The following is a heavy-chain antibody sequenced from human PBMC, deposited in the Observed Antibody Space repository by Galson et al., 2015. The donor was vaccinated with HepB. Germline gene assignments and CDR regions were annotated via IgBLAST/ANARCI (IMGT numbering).Heavy chain of an antibody. CDR2: IYYSGST. Sequence: TLSLTCTVSGGSISSGDYYWSWIRQPPGKGLEWIGYIYYSGSTYYNPSLKSRVTISVDTSTNQFSLKLSSVTAADTAVYYCARGDVAAGGTSWYFVLWGRGTLVTVSS. CDR1: GGSISSGDYY. D-gene: IGHD6-13*01. CDR3: ARGDVAAGGTSWYFVL. J-gene: IGHJ2*01. V-gene: IGHV4-30-4*01.